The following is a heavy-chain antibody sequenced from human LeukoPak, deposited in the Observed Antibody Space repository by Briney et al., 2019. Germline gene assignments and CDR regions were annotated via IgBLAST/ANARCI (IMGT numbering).Heavy chain of an antibody. J-gene: IGHJ4*02. CDR2: IGGNSDFT. Sequence: GGSLRLSCAASGFTFSSYGIHWVRQAPGKGLEWVSSIGGNSDFTYYTDSVKGRFTISRDNSRNTLYLQINSLRAEDTAIYYCAKPEASGNFYYTLDYWGQGTLVTVSS. CDR1: GFTFSSYG. D-gene: IGHD1-26*01. V-gene: IGHV3-23*01. CDR3: AKPEASGNFYYTLDY.